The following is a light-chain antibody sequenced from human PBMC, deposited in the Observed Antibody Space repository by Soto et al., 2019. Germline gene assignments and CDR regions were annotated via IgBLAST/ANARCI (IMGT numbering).Light chain of an antibody. CDR1: QSVSSN. J-gene: IGKJ4*01. CDR3: QQYNNWPLT. CDR2: DAS. V-gene: IGKV3D-15*01. Sequence: EIVMTQCPATLSVSPVERATLSGMASQSVSSNLAWYQQKPGQPPRLLIYDASTRATGIPARFSGSQSGTVFTLTISSLLSEECAVYSCQQYNNWPLTVGGGTKVDIK.